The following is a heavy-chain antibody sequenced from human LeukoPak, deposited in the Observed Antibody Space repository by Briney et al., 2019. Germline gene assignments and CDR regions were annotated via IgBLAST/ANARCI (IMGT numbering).Heavy chain of an antibody. V-gene: IGHV3-15*01. CDR3: IVVVPAARVFDY. CDR1: GFTFSNAW. Sequence: GWSLRLSCAASGFTFSNAWMSWVRQAPGKGLEWVGRIKSKTDGGTTDYAAPVKGRFTISRDDSKNMLFLQMNSLKTEGTAVYYCIVVVPAARVFDYWGQGTLVTVSS. D-gene: IGHD2-2*01. J-gene: IGHJ4*02. CDR2: IKSKTDGGTT.